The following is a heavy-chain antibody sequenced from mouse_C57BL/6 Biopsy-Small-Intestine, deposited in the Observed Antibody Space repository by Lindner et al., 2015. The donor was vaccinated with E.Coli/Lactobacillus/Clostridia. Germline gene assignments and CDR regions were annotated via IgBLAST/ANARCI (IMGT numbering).Heavy chain of an antibody. J-gene: IGHJ4*01. Sequence: SVKVSCKASRIHLHRLTIYTGCDRPLDTGFEWMGRITPKSGGTYYAQKFQGRVTMTRDTSTSTAYMELSSLRSDDTAVYYCARETGYNPDYWGPGTLVTVSS. CDR3: ARETGYNPDY. CDR2: ITPKSGGT. V-gene: IGHV1-77*01. CDR1: RIHLHRLT. D-gene: IGHD1-3*01.